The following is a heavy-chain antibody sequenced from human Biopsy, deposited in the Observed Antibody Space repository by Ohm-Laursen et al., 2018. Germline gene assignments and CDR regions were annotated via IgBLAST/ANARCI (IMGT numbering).Heavy chain of an antibody. CDR2: AFHSGIT. J-gene: IGHJ5*02. Sequence: PGTLSLTCTVSGGSVSSNVHYWAWIRQPPGKGLECIGTAFHSGITFYNPSLKSRVTISIDTSKNQFSLNLSSVTAADTAVYYCARHPTGFWFDPWGQGTLVTVSS. CDR3: ARHPTGFWFDP. V-gene: IGHV4-39*01. CDR1: GGSVSSNVHY.